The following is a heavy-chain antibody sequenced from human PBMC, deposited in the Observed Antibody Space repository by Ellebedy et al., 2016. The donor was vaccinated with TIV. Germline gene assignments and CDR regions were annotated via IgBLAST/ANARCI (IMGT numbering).Heavy chain of an antibody. CDR2: VQQDGSEK. J-gene: IGHJ5*02. CDR3: ARDVGQQMPHGDT. D-gene: IGHD6-13*01. V-gene: IGHV3-7*01. CDR1: CFTFPRYW. Sequence: GESLKISCAASCFTFPRYWMSSVRQAPGKGLAWVANVQQDGSEKYYVDSVKGRFSISRDNAQNSVYLQMNSLRVEDSALYYCARDVGQQMPHGDTWGQGTLVIVSS.